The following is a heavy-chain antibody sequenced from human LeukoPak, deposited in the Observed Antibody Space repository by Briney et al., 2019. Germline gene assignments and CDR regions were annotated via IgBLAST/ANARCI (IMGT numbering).Heavy chain of an antibody. CDR3: ARDNSVEDIAWWFDP. Sequence: ASVKVSCKASGYTFSSYGINWVRQATGQGLEWMGWMNPNSGNTGYAQKFQGRVTMTRDMSTSTDYMELSSLRSEDTAVYYCARDNSVEDIAWWFDPWGQGTLVTVSP. J-gene: IGHJ5*02. CDR1: GYTFSSYG. CDR2: MNPNSGNT. D-gene: IGHD4-23*01. V-gene: IGHV1-8*02.